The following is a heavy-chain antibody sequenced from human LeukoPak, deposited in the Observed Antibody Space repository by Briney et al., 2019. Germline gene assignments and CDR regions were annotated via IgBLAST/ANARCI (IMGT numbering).Heavy chain of an antibody. CDR2: MNPNSGNT. CDR1: GYTYTSYD. D-gene: IGHD1-26*01. J-gene: IGHJ4*02. Sequence: ASVKVSCRAPGYTYTSYDINWVRQATGQGLEWMGWMNPNSGNTGYAQKFQGRVTMTRNTSISTAYMELSSLRSEDTAVYYCARGRVGALDYWGQGTLVTVSS. V-gene: IGHV1-8*01. CDR3: ARGRVGALDY.